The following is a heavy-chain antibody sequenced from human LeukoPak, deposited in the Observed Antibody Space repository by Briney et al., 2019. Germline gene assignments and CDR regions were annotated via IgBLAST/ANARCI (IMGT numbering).Heavy chain of an antibody. Sequence: PGGSLRLSCAASGFTFSSYSMNSVRQAPGKGLEWVSSISSSSSYIYYADSVKGRFTISRDNAKNSLYLQMNSLRAEDTAVYYCARADLSRGYYFDYWGQGTLVTVSS. CDR2: ISSSSSYI. D-gene: IGHD3-10*01. CDR1: GFTFSSYS. J-gene: IGHJ4*02. CDR3: ARADLSRGYYFDY. V-gene: IGHV3-21*01.